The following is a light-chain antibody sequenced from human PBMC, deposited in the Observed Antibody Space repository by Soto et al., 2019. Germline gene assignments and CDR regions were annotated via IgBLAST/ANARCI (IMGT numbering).Light chain of an antibody. V-gene: IGKV1-39*01. CDR3: QQSYSTLYT. CDR2: AAS. J-gene: IGKJ2*01. Sequence: DIQMTQSPSSLSASVGDRVTITCRASQSISSYLNWYQQKPVKAPKLLIYAASSLQSGVPSRFSGSGSGTDFTLTISSLQPEDFATYYCQQSYSTLYTVGQGTKLEIK. CDR1: QSISSY.